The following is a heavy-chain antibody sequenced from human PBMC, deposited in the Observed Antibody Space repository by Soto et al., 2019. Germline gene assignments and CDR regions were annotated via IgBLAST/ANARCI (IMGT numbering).Heavy chain of an antibody. V-gene: IGHV3-74*01. J-gene: IGHJ4*02. D-gene: IGHD2-15*01. Sequence: EVQLVESGGGLVQPGGSLRLSCAASGFTFSSYWMHWVRQAPGKGLVWVSRINSDVSSTRYADSVKGRFTISRDNAKNTLYLQMNSPRDEDTAVYYCVRASLVVAAATREDYWGQGTLVTVSS. CDR1: GFTFSSYW. CDR2: INSDVSST. CDR3: VRASLVVAAATREDY.